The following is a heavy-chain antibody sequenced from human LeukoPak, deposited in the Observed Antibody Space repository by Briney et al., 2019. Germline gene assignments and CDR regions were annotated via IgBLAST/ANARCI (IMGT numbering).Heavy chain of an antibody. V-gene: IGHV4-59*01. CDR3: ARDKLVAGIDY. D-gene: IGHD6-19*01. J-gene: IGHJ4*02. CDR2: IYYSGST. Sequence: SETLSLTCTVSDGSISSYYWSWIRQPPGKGLEWIGYIYYSGSTNYNPSLKSRVTISVETSKNQFSLKLSSVTAADTAVYYCARDKLVAGIDYWGQGTLVTVSS. CDR1: DGSISSYY.